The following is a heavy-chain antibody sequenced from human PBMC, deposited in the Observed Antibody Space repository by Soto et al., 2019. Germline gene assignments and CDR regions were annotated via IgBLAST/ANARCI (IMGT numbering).Heavy chain of an antibody. D-gene: IGHD2-2*01. CDR3: ARYPVYGSSTRCFAGFDI. Sequence: GGSLILSCAASGFTVSSNYMSWVRQAPGKGLEWVSVIYSGGSTYYADAGKGRFTISRDNSKNTLYLQINSLRAEDTAGYYCARYPVYGSSTRCFAGFDIWGQGTMVTVSS. CDR2: IYSGGST. V-gene: IGHV3-66*01. J-gene: IGHJ3*02. CDR1: GFTVSSNY.